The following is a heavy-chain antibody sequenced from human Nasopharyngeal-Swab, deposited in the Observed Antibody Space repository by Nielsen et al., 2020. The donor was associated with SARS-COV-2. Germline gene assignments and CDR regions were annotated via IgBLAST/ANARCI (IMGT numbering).Heavy chain of an antibody. D-gene: IGHD3-16*01. CDR1: GFTFSSYG. CDR2: IRYDGFNQ. Sequence: SLKISCAASGFTFSSYGMHWVRQAPGKGLEWVAFIRYDGFNQHYADSVKGRFTISRDSFKNTLYLQLNSLRAEDTAVYYCAKDHKMDSGGGVGYMDVWGKGTTVTVSS. J-gene: IGHJ6*03. V-gene: IGHV3-30*02. CDR3: AKDHKMDSGGGVGYMDV.